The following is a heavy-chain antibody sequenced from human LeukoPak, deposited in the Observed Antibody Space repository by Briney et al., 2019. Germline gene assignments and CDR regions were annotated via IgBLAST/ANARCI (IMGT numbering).Heavy chain of an antibody. CDR3: ARVIAVAEDKSDAFDI. CDR1: GGSISSGSYY. J-gene: IGHJ3*02. CDR2: IYTSGST. D-gene: IGHD6-19*01. Sequence: PSETLSLTCTVSGGSISSGSYYWSWIRQPAGKGLEWIGRIYTSGSTNYNPSLKSRVTISVDTSKNQFSLKLSSVTAADTAVYYCARVIAVAEDKSDAFDIWGQGTMVTVSS. V-gene: IGHV4-61*02.